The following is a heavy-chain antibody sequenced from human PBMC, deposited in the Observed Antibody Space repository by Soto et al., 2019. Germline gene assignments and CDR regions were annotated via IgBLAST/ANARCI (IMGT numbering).Heavy chain of an antibody. Sequence: HPGGSLRLSCAASGFTFSSYAMHWVRQAPGKGLEWVAVISYDGSNKYYADSVKGRFTISRDNSKNTLYLQMNSLRAEDTAVYYCERDRGAAAGTIRIDYWGQGTLVTVYS. J-gene: IGHJ4*02. V-gene: IGHV3-30-3*01. CDR1: GFTFSSYA. CDR3: ERDRGAAAGTIRIDY. D-gene: IGHD6-13*01. CDR2: ISYDGSNK.